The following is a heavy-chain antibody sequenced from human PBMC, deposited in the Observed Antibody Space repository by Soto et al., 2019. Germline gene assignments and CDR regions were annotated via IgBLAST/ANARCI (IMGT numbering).Heavy chain of an antibody. Sequence: GGSLRLSCAASGFTFSSYAMHWVRQAPGKGLEWVAVISYDGSNKYYADSVKCRFTISRDNSKNTLYLQMNSLRAEDTAVYYCARDSVIGYSSGWWGYFDYWGQGTLVTVSS. CDR3: ARDSVIGYSSGWWGYFDY. V-gene: IGHV3-30-3*01. J-gene: IGHJ4*02. CDR2: ISYDGSNK. D-gene: IGHD6-19*01. CDR1: GFTFSSYA.